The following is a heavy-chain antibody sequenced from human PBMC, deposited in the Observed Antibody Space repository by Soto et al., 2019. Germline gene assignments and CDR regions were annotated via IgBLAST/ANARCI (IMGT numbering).Heavy chain of an antibody. CDR2: SIGSDTGT. J-gene: IGHJ4*02. D-gene: IGHD1-26*01. V-gene: IGHV3-23*01. CDR1: GFTFSTYA. Sequence: EVQVLESGGGLVQPGGSLRLSCAASGFTFSTYAMTWVRQTPEKGLEWVSSIGSDTGTYYADSVKGRFTISRDNSKNKIYLHMNSLSAEDTAIYHCAKGGIGETGGLDYWGQGSLVTVSS. CDR3: AKGGIGETGGLDY.